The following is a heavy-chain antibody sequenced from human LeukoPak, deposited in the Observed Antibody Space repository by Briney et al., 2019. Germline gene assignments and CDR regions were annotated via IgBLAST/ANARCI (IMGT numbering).Heavy chain of an antibody. Sequence: GASVKVSCKASGFTFTSSAMQWVRQARGQRLEWIGWIVVGSGNTNYAQKFRERVTITRDMPTSTAYMELSSLRSEDTAVYYCAAAPFYSDYDYWGQGTLVTVSS. CDR1: GFTFTSSA. J-gene: IGHJ4*02. CDR3: AAAPFYSDYDY. CDR2: IVVGSGNT. D-gene: IGHD4-11*01. V-gene: IGHV1-58*02.